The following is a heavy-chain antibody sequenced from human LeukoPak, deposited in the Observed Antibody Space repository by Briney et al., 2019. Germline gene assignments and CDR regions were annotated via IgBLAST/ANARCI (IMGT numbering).Heavy chain of an antibody. Sequence: GESLKISCKGPGYSFTSYWIGWVRQMPGKGLEWMGIIYPGDPDTRYSPSFQGQVTISADKSISTAYLQWSSLKASDTAMYYCARITMVRGVITGAFDIWGQGTMVTVSS. V-gene: IGHV5-51*01. CDR2: IYPGDPDT. CDR1: GYSFTSYW. J-gene: IGHJ3*02. CDR3: ARITMVRGVITGAFDI. D-gene: IGHD3-10*01.